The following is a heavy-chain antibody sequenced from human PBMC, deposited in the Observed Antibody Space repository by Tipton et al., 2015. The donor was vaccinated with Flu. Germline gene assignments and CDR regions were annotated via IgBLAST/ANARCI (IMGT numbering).Heavy chain of an antibody. CDR3: ARQLDP. Sequence: TLSLTCTVSGDSITSSSFYWGWIRQPPGRGLEWIGSVSHSGSTSYNPSLKSRIVMSIDTSKSQFSLTLRSVTAADTAVYYCARQLDPWGPGTLVTVSS. CDR1: GDSITSSSFY. J-gene: IGHJ5*02. V-gene: IGHV4-39*07. CDR2: VSHSGST.